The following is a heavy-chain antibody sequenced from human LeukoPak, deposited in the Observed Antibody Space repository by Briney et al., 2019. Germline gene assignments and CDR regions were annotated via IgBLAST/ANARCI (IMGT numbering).Heavy chain of an antibody. CDR2: INPNSGGT. J-gene: IGHJ3*02. CDR3: ARDRTYYYDSSGYRHGAFDI. Sequence: ASVKVSCKASGYTFTGYYMHWVRQAPGQGLEWMGWINPNSGGTNYAQKFQGRVTMTRDTSISTAYMELSRLRSDDTAVYYCARDRTYYYDSSGYRHGAFDIWGQGTMVTVSS. V-gene: IGHV1-2*02. CDR1: GYTFTGYY. D-gene: IGHD3-22*01.